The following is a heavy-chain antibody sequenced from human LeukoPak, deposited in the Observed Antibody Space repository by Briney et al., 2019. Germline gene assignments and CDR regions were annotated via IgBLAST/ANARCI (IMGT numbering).Heavy chain of an antibody. CDR3: ARVPRTYSSSWLGRYSYYHYYMDV. J-gene: IGHJ6*03. CDR2: ISAYNGNT. V-gene: IGHV1-18*01. CDR1: GYTFTSYG. D-gene: IGHD6-13*01. Sequence: GASVKVSCKASGYTFTSYGISWVRQAPGQGLEWMGWISAYNGNTNYAQKLQGRVTMTTDTFTSTAYMELRSLRSDDTAVYYCARVPRTYSSSWLGRYSYYHYYMDVWGKGTTVTVSS.